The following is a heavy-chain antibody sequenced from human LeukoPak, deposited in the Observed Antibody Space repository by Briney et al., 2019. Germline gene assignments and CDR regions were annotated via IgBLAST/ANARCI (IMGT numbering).Heavy chain of an antibody. CDR2: IYYSGST. D-gene: IGHD1-14*01. CDR1: GGSISSYY. V-gene: IGHV4-59*01. J-gene: IGHJ4*02. CDR3: ARERTRRYFDY. Sequence: EPSETLSLTCTVSGGSISSYYWSWIRQPPGKGLEWIGYIYYSGSTNYNPSLKSRVTISVDTSKNQFSLKLSSVTAADTAVYYCARERTRRYFDYWGQGTLVTVSS.